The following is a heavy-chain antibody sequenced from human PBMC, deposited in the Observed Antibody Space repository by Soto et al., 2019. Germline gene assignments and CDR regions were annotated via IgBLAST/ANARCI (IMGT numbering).Heavy chain of an antibody. Sequence: EVQLLESGGGLVQPGGSLRLSCAASGFTFSSYAMSWVRQAPGKGLAWVSAISGSGGSTYYADSVKARFTISRDNSQNTLYLQMNSLRAEDTAVYYCAKVKTPTMWATIGACDIWGQGTMVTVSS. CDR2: ISGSGGST. CDR3: AKVKTPTMWATIGACDI. CDR1: GFTFSSYA. J-gene: IGHJ3*02. D-gene: IGHD3-10*02. V-gene: IGHV3-23*01.